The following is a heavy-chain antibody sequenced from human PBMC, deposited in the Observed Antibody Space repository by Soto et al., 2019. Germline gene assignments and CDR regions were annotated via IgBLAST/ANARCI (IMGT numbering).Heavy chain of an antibody. CDR1: GYTFTSYG. D-gene: IGHD1-20*01. CDR2: ISAYNGNT. V-gene: IGHV1-18*01. J-gene: IGHJ4*02. Sequence: VSVKLYCKAAGYTFTSYGISWVRQAPGQGLEWMGWISAYNGNTNYAQKLQGRVTMTTDTSTSTAYMELRSLRSDDTAVYYCARGVAVWRSNFDYWGQGTLVTVSS. CDR3: ARGVAVWRSNFDY.